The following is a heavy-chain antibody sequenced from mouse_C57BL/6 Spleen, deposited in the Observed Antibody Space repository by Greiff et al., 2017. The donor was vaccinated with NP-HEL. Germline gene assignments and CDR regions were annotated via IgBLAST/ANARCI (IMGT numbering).Heavy chain of an antibody. D-gene: IGHD2-3*01. CDR1: GYSFTGYY. V-gene: IGHV1-42*01. Sequence: DVKLQESGPELVKPGASVKISCKASGYSFTGYYMNWVKQSPEKSLEWIGEINPSTGGTTYNQKFKAKATLTVDKSSSTAYMQLKSLTSEDSAVYYCARNDEGWGQGTSVTVSS. J-gene: IGHJ4*01. CDR2: INPSTGGT. CDR3: ARNDEG.